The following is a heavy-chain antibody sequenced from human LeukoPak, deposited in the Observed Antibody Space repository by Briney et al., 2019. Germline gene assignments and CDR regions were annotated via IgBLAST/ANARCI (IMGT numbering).Heavy chain of an antibody. CDR1: GFSFSSYW. D-gene: IGHD2-8*01. V-gene: IGHV3-74*01. J-gene: IGHJ4*02. CDR2: INSNGRST. CDR3: TRDVWGDRDNYFDC. Sequence: GGSLRLSCAASGFSFSSYWMHWVRQAPGKGLVWVSRINSNGRSTSYADSVKGRFAISRDNAKNTLYLEMNNLRAEDTAVYYCTRDVWGDRDNYFDCWGQGTLVTVSS.